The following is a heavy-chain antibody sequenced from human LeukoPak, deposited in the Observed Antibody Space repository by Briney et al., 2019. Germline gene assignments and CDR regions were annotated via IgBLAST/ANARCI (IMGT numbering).Heavy chain of an antibody. D-gene: IGHD1-14*01. V-gene: IGHV3-23*01. CDR1: GFTFSSSA. CDR2: ISASGGGT. Sequence: TGGTLRLSCAASGFTFSSSAMSWVRQAPGKGLEWVSAISASGGGTYYADSVKGRFSISRDNSKNTLYLQMNSLRAEDTAVYYCARGAWSENPFDYWGQGTLVTVSS. CDR3: ARGAWSENPFDY. J-gene: IGHJ4*02.